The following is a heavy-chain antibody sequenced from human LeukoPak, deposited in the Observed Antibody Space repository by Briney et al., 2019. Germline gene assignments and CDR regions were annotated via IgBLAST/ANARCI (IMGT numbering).Heavy chain of an antibody. J-gene: IGHJ3*01. CDR3: ARGGQGDGYSADEAFDF. Sequence: SQTLSLTCAISGDSVSGNSTAYNWIRQSPSRGLEWLGRTYYRSKWYNDYAVSVKSRITINPDTYKNQLSLQLNSVTPEDTAVYYCARGGQGDGYSADEAFDFWGQGTMVTVSS. V-gene: IGHV6-1*01. CDR1: GDSVSGNSTA. CDR2: TYYRSKWYN. D-gene: IGHD5-24*01.